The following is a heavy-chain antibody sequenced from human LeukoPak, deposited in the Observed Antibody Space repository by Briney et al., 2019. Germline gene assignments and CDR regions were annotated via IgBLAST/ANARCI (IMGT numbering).Heavy chain of an antibody. CDR1: GFVFSDYP. D-gene: IGHD3-16*01. CDR2: ISFDGSHQ. Sequence: PGGSLRLSCSASGFVFSDYPLHWIRQSPGKGPEWVAVISFDGSHQYYADSVKGRFTVSRDNVKNSLYLQMNSLRADDTAVYYCSATSGRTGGNSWGQGALVTVSS. CDR3: SATSGRTGGNS. V-gene: IGHV3-30*07. J-gene: IGHJ4*02.